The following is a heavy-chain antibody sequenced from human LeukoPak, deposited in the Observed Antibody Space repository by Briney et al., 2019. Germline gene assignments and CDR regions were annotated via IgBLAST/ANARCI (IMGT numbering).Heavy chain of an antibody. J-gene: IGHJ4*02. V-gene: IGHV1-69*05. D-gene: IGHD1-26*01. CDR1: GGTFSSYA. CDR3: ASSVGATTMVDY. Sequence: VKVSCKASGGTFSSYAISWVRQAPGQGLEWMGGIIPIFGTANYAQKFQGRVTITTDESTSTAYMELSSLRSEDTAVYYCASSVGATTMVDYWGQGTLVTVSS. CDR2: IIPIFGTA.